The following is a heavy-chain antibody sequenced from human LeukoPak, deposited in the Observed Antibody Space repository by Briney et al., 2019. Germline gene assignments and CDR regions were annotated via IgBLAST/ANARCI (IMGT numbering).Heavy chain of an antibody. V-gene: IGHV4-34*01. CDR3: ASGRIPMDV. CDR1: GGSFSGYY. Sequence: SETLSLTCAVYGGSFSGYYWSWIRQPQGKGLEWIGEINHSGSTNYNPSLKSRVTISVDTSKNQFSLKLSSVTAADTAVYYCASGRIPMDVWGKGTTVTVSS. CDR2: INHSGST. J-gene: IGHJ6*04.